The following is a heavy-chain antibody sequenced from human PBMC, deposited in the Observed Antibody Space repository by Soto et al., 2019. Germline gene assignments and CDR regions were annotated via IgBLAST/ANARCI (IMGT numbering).Heavy chain of an antibody. D-gene: IGHD3-16*01. J-gene: IGHJ4*02. V-gene: IGHV3-7*01. Sequence: EVRLVESGGGLVQPGGSLRLSCAASSFTFSSYWMAWVRQAPGKGLEWLANIKPDGGETYYVDSVRGRVTISRDNAKKPLYLQMNSLATEDTAVYLCVRDAVRGGDFDYWGQGTLVTVSS. CDR2: IKPDGGET. CDR3: VRDAVRGGDFDY. CDR1: SFTFSSYW.